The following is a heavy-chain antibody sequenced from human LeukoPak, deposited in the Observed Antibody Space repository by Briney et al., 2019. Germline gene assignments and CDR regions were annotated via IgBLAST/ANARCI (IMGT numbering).Heavy chain of an antibody. CDR1: GYTFSDYY. CDR2: INPSGGST. V-gene: IGHV1-46*01. CDR3: AREVDYGDYGDGDAFDI. J-gene: IGHJ3*02. D-gene: IGHD4-17*01. Sequence: RASVKVSCKASGYTFSDYYMHWVRQAPGQGLEWMGIINPSGGSTSYAQKFQGRVTMTRDTSTSTVYMELSSLRSEDTAVYYCAREVDYGDYGDGDAFDIWGQGTMVTVSS.